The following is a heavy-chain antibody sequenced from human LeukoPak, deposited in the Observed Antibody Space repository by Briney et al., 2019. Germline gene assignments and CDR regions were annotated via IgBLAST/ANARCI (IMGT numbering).Heavy chain of an antibody. CDR3: ARHGTISSESYFDY. D-gene: IGHD1-14*01. Sequence: NPSETLSLTRSASGGSVSSYYWSWIRQSPGKGLEWIGYIHNSGRTNYNPSLKSRVTGFVDTSKNQVSLRLSSVTAADTAVYYCARHGTISSESYFDYWGQGALVTVSS. CDR1: GGSVSSYY. V-gene: IGHV4-59*08. J-gene: IGHJ4*02. CDR2: IHNSGRT.